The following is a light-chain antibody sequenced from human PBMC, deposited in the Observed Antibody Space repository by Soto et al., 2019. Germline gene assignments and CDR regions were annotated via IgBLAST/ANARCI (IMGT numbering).Light chain of an antibody. Sequence: DIQMTQSPSSLSASVGDRVTITCRASQAIRNDLGWYQQKPAKAPKRLIYAASSLQSGVPSRFSGSGSGTEFTLTISSLQPEDSATYFCLQHNTYPRTFGQGTQVDIK. V-gene: IGKV1-17*01. CDR2: AAS. CDR3: LQHNTYPRT. J-gene: IGKJ1*01. CDR1: QAIRND.